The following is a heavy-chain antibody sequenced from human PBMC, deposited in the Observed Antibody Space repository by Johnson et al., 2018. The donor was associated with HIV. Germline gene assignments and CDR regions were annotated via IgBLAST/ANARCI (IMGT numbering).Heavy chain of an antibody. CDR3: ARDDIFLDGFDS. CDR1: GFTFSSYA. J-gene: IGHJ3*02. CDR2: ISYDGSNK. V-gene: IGHV3-30*04. D-gene: IGHD3-9*01. Sequence: QVQLVESGGGVVQPGRSLRLSCAASGFTFSSYAMHWVRQAPGKGLEWVAVISYDGSNKYYADSVKGRFTIARDNSKNTLYLQMNSLRAEATAVYYCARDDIFLDGFDSWGPGTMVTVSS.